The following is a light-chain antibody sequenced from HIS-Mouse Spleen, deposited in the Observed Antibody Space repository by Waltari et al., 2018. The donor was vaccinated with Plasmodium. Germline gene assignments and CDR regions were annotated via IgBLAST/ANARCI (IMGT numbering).Light chain of an antibody. Sequence: EIVLTQSPGTLSLSPGERATLSCRTSQSVSSSYLAWYQQKPGQGPRLLIYGASSRATGIPDRFSGSGSGTDLTLTISRLEPEDFAVYYCQQYGSSPYTFGQGTKLEIK. CDR1: QSVSSSY. J-gene: IGKJ2*01. CDR2: GAS. CDR3: QQYGSSPYT. V-gene: IGKV3-20*01.